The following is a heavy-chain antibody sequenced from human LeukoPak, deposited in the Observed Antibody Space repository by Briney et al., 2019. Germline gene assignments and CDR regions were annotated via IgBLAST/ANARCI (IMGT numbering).Heavy chain of an antibody. V-gene: IGHV1-46*01. CDR2: INSCGDII. Sequence: ASVNDSCKSSGHTFTSYYMHWVRQPAGQGLEWMGIINSCGDIISYAQKFQGRVTMTRDTSTSTVYMELSSLRSEDTAVYYCATNPEIGGSEFYYYMDVWGKGTTVTISS. CDR3: ATNPEIGGSEFYYYMDV. CDR1: GHTFTSYY. D-gene: IGHD3-10*01. J-gene: IGHJ6*03.